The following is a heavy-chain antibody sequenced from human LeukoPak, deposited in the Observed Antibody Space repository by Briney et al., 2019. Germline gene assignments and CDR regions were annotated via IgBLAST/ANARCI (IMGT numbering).Heavy chain of an antibody. Sequence: PSETLSLTCTVSGGSISSGGSYWSWIRQPAGKGLEWIGRIYTSGSTNYNPSVKSRVTISVDTSKNQFSLKLRSVTAADTAVYYCARVLPHSSSWTLDAFDIWGQGTMVTVSS. CDR3: ARVLPHSSSWTLDAFDI. CDR2: IYTSGST. V-gene: IGHV4-61*02. CDR1: GGSISSGGSY. D-gene: IGHD6-13*01. J-gene: IGHJ3*02.